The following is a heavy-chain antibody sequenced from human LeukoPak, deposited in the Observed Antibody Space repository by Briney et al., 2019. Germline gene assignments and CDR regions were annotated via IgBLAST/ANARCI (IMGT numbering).Heavy chain of an antibody. J-gene: IGHJ3*02. Sequence: SETLSLTCTVSGGSIISGNFFWSWIRQPPGKGLEWIGYIFYSGSVHYSPSLKSRVTMSVDTSKNQFSLNLNSVTAADTAVYYCARGVIRTTDVDAFDIWGQGTMVAISS. CDR1: GGSIISGNFF. V-gene: IGHV4-30-4*01. CDR2: IFYSGSV. D-gene: IGHD2/OR15-2a*01. CDR3: ARGVIRTTDVDAFDI.